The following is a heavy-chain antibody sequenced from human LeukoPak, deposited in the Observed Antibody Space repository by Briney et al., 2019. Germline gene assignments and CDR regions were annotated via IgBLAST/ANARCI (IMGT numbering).Heavy chain of an antibody. CDR2: INSDGSIT. Sequence: GGSLRLSCAASGFTFTTYWMHWVRQAPGKGLVWVSHINSDGSITSYADSVKGRFTISRDNAKNTLYLQMNSLRAEDTAVYYCARDAVDTANAVWGQGTTVTVS. CDR3: ARDAVDTANAV. CDR1: GFTFTTYW. J-gene: IGHJ6*02. D-gene: IGHD5-18*01. V-gene: IGHV3-74*01.